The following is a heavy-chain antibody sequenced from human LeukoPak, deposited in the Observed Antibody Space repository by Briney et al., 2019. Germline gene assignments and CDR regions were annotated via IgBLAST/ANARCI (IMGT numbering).Heavy chain of an antibody. J-gene: IGHJ4*02. D-gene: IGHD1-26*01. CDR1: GFTFSSYS. Sequence: GRSLRLSCAASGFTFSSYSMNWVRQAPGKGLEWVSYISSSSSTIYYADSVKGRFTISRDNAKNSLYLQMNSLRAENTAVYYCARDSRSGSHVGYFDYWGQGTLVTVSS. CDR3: ARDSRSGSHVGYFDY. CDR2: ISSSSSTI. V-gene: IGHV3-48*04.